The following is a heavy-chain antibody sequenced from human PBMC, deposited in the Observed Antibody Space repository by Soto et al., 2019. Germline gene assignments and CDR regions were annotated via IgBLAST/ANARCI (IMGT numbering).Heavy chain of an antibody. CDR3: ARVGYCSGGSCYPYYYYMDV. V-gene: IGHV4-39*01. Sequence: QLQLQESGPGLVKPSETLSLTCTVSGGSISSSSYYWGWIRQPPGKGLEWIGSIYYSGSTYYNPSLKSRVTISVDTSKNQFSLKLSSVTAADTAVYYCARVGYCSGGSCYPYYYYMDVWGKGTTVTVSS. CDR1: GGSISSSSYY. CDR2: IYYSGST. J-gene: IGHJ6*03. D-gene: IGHD2-15*01.